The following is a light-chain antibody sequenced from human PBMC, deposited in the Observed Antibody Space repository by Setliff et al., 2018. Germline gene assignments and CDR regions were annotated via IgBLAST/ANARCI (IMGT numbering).Light chain of an antibody. Sequence: QSALAQPASVSGSPGQSITISCTGTRSDVGGYNYVSRYQQHPGKVPKLMIYEVSNRPSGVSNRFSGSKSGNTASPTISRLQTEDEADYYCTSYTISSTEVFGTGTKVTVL. CDR3: TSYTISSTEV. CDR1: RSDVGGYNY. J-gene: IGLJ1*01. V-gene: IGLV2-14*01. CDR2: EVS.